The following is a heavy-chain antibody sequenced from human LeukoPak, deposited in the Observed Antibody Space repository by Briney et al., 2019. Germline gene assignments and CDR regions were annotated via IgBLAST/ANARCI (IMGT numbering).Heavy chain of an antibody. D-gene: IGHD4-11*01. V-gene: IGHV4-34*01. CDR2: INHSGST. J-gene: IGHJ4*02. CDR1: GGSFSGYY. CDR3: ARGLTVTTAYRSGYYFDY. Sequence: PSETLSLTCAVYGGSFSGYYWSWIRQPPGKGLEWIGEINHSGSTNYNPSLKSRVTISVDTSKNQFSLKLSSVTAADTAVYYCARGLTVTTAYRSGYYFDYWGQGTLVTVSS.